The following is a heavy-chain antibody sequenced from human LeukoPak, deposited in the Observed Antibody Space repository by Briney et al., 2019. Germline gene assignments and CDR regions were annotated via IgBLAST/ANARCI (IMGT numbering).Heavy chain of an antibody. V-gene: IGHV1-2*02. CDR1: GYTFTSYG. Sequence: ASVKVSCKASGYTFTSYGISWVRQAPGQGLEWMGWINPNSGGTNYAQKFQGRVTMTRDTSISTAYMELSRLRSDDTAVYYCARDHYDSSGYYTDYWGQGTLVTVSS. CDR3: ARDHYDSSGYYTDY. J-gene: IGHJ4*02. CDR2: INPNSGGT. D-gene: IGHD3-22*01.